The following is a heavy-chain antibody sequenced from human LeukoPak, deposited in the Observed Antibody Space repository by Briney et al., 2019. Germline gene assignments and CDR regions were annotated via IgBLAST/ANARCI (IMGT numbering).Heavy chain of an antibody. V-gene: IGHV4-59*01. Sequence: PSETLSLTCTVSGGSISSYYWSWIRQPPGKGLEWIGYIYYSGSTNYNPSLKSRVTISVDTSKNQFSLKLSSVTAADTAAYYCARDRGGYSSSWYDYWGQGTLVTVSS. CDR3: ARDRGGYSSSWYDY. J-gene: IGHJ4*02. D-gene: IGHD6-13*01. CDR2: IYYSGST. CDR1: GGSISSYY.